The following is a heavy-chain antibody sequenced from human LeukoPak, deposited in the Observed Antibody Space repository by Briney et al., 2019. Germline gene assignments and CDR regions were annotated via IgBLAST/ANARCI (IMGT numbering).Heavy chain of an antibody. Sequence: SETLSLTCTVSGGSISSYYWSWIRQPAGKGLEWIGRIYTSGTTHYNPSLKSRVTMSVDTSKNQFSLKLSSVTAADTAVYYCARLLVGATWVDYWGQGTLVTVSS. D-gene: IGHD1-26*01. CDR1: GGSISSYY. CDR2: IYTSGTT. CDR3: ARLLVGATWVDY. J-gene: IGHJ4*02. V-gene: IGHV4-4*07.